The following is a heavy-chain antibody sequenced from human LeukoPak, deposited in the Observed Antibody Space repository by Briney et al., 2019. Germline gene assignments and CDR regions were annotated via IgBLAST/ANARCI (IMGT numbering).Heavy chain of an antibody. J-gene: IGHJ6*02. CDR1: GGSISSSSYY. CDR2: TYHSGST. V-gene: IGHV4-39*01. Sequence: SETLSLTCTVSGGSISSSSYYWGWIRQPPGKGLEWIGSTYHSGSTYYNPSLKSRVTISVDTSKNQFSLKLSSVTAADTAVYYCATFLAAAGYYYYYGMDVWGQGTTVTVSS. CDR3: ATFLAAAGYYYYYGMDV. D-gene: IGHD6-13*01.